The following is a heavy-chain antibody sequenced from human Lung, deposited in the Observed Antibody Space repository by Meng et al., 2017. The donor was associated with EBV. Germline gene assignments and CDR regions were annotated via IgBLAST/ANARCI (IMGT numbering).Heavy chain of an antibody. V-gene: IGHV4-34*01. Sequence: QRQLQPWGARLLKPSETLSLTCAVYGGSFSAYYWNWIRQPPGKGLEWIGEINHRGSTKYNPSLKSRVTISVDTSKNQFSLKLSSVTAADTAVYYCAKTIAIHPDYWGQGTLVTVSS. CDR1: GGSFSAYY. D-gene: IGHD3-16*02. CDR3: AKTIAIHPDY. J-gene: IGHJ4*02. CDR2: INHRGST.